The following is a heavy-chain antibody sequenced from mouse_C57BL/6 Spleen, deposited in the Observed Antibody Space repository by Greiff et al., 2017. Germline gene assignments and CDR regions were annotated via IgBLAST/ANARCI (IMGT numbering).Heavy chain of an antibody. J-gene: IGHJ2*01. CDR1: GYTFTSYW. CDR3: ARKTDYYGILFDY. D-gene: IGHD1-1*01. CDR2: IDPSDSYT. V-gene: IGHV1-50*01. Sequence: QVQLQQPGAELVKPGASVKLSCKASGYTFTSYWMQWVKQRPGQGLEWIGEIDPSDSYTYYNQKFKGKATLTVDTSSSTAYMQLSSLTSEDSAVYYCARKTDYYGILFDYWGQGTTLTVSS.